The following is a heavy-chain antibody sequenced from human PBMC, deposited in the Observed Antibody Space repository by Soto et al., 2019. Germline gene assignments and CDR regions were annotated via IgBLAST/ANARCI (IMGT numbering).Heavy chain of an antibody. J-gene: IGHJ4*02. D-gene: IGHD5-18*01. CDR1: GFTFSSYA. CDR2: ISYDGSNK. CDR3: ARDTAMVRPGAFWDY. Sequence: GGSLRLSCAASGFTFSSYAMHWVRQAPGKGLEWVAVISYDGSNKYYADSVKGRFTISRDNSKNTLYLQMNSLRAEDTAVYYCARDTAMVRPGAFWDYWGQGTLVTVSS. V-gene: IGHV3-30-3*01.